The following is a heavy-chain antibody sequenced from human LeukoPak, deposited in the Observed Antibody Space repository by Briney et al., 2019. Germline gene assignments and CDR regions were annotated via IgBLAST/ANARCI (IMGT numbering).Heavy chain of an antibody. CDR1: GGTFSSYA. CDR3: ARHAAAASKFDY. V-gene: IGHV1-69*05. D-gene: IGHD6-13*01. J-gene: IGHJ4*02. Sequence: SVKVSCKASGGTFSSYAISWVRQAPGQGLEWMGGIIPIFGTANYAQKFQGRVTITRNTSISTAYMELSSLRSEDTAVYYCARHAAAASKFDYWGQGTLVTVSS. CDR2: IIPIFGTA.